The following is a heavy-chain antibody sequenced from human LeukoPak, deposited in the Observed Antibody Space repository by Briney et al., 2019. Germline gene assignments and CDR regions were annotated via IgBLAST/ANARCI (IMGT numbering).Heavy chain of an antibody. CDR3: ARYPPTGPYFLDC. Sequence: GGSLRLSCAASGFTFDDYAMNWVRQAPGKGLEWVSGINWNGASTSYADSVRGRFTISRDNAKNSLYLQMSSLRAEDTAVYYCARYPPTGPYFLDCWGQGTLVTVSS. V-gene: IGHV3-20*04. D-gene: IGHD1-1*01. CDR2: INWNGAST. J-gene: IGHJ4*02. CDR1: GFTFDDYA.